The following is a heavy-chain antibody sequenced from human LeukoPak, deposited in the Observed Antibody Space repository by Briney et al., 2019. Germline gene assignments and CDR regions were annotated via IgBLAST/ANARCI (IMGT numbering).Heavy chain of an antibody. Sequence: SETLSLTCTVSGGSISSGGYYWSWIRQHPGKGLEWIGYIYYSGSTYYNPSLKSRVTILVDTSKNQFSLKLSSVTAADTAVYYCARVGSSSCVDPWGQGTLVTVSS. CDR1: GGSISSGGYY. D-gene: IGHD6-13*01. CDR2: IYYSGST. V-gene: IGHV4-31*03. J-gene: IGHJ5*02. CDR3: ARVGSSSCVDP.